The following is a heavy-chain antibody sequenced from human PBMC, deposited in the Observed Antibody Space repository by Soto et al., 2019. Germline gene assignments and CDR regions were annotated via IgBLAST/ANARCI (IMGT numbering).Heavy chain of an antibody. CDR1: VDSSTSSHW. D-gene: IGHD3-3*02. CDR3: AARHFWSGPWTARRLDY. J-gene: IGHJ4*02. V-gene: IGHV4-4*02. Sequence: PSETLSLTCSVSVDSSTSSHWWNFVRQPPGKGLEWIGQISHSGNANYNPSLTSRVTISVDKSKNHFSLKLTSVTAADTAVYYCAARHFWSGPWTARRLDYWGQGTLVTVSS. CDR2: ISHSGNA.